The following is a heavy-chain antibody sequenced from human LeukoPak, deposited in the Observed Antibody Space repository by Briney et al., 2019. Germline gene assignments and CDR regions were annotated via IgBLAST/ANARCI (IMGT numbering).Heavy chain of an antibody. J-gene: IGHJ4*02. CDR3: ARTTVTTRFLNFDY. D-gene: IGHD4-17*01. CDR1: GGSISSGSYY. Sequence: SETLSLTCTVSGGSISSGSYYWSWIRQPAGKGLEWIGRIYTSGSTNYNPSLKSRVTISVDTSKNQFSLKLSSMTAADTAVYYCARTTVTTRFLNFDYWGQGTLVTVSS. V-gene: IGHV4-61*02. CDR2: IYTSGST.